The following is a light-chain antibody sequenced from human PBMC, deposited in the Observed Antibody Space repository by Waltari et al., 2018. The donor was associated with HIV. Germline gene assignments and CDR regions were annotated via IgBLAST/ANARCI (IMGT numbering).Light chain of an antibody. J-gene: IGKJ4*01. CDR1: ESVSSTY. Sequence: EIVLTQSPATLSLSSGERATLSCRASESVSSTYVAWYQQKPGQAPRRLIYGASSSATGISESFSGSGSGTDFTLTISRLEPEDSALYYCQHYETFGGGARVDIK. CDR3: QHYET. V-gene: IGKV3-20*01. CDR2: GAS.